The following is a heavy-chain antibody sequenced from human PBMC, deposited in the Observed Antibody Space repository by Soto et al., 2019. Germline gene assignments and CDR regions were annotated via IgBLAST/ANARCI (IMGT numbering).Heavy chain of an antibody. D-gene: IGHD1-26*01. CDR3: ARDRSGSYSDRSYYFDY. V-gene: IGHV4-30-4*01. CDR2: IYYSGST. Sequence: QVQLQESGPGLVKPSQTLSLTCTVSGGSISSGDYYWSWIRQPPGKGLEWIGYIYYSGSTYYNPSLKSRVTISVDTSKNQFSLKLSSVTAADTAVYYCARDRSGSYSDRSYYFDYWGQGTLVTVSS. J-gene: IGHJ4*02. CDR1: GGSISSGDYY.